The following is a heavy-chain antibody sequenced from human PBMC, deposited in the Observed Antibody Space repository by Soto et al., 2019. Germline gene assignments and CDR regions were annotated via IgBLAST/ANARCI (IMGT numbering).Heavy chain of an antibody. D-gene: IGHD1-1*01. CDR2: INHSGST. Sequence: QVQLQQWGAGLLKPSETLSLTCAVYGGSFSGYYWSWIRQPPGKGLEWIGEINHSGSTNYNPSLKGRGHISVDTSKNQFSRKLSSVTAADTAVYYCARAGVRHPTAGYLYFDLWGRGTLVTVSS. CDR1: GGSFSGYY. V-gene: IGHV4-34*01. J-gene: IGHJ2*01. CDR3: ARAGVRHPTAGYLYFDL.